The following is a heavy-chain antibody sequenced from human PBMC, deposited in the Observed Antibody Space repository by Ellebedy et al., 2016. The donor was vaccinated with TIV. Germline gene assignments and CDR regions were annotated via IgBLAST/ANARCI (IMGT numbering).Heavy chain of an antibody. J-gene: IGHJ4*01. CDR3: ARATSGFDY. CDR1: GFPSCKHV. CDR2: IGTAGDT. D-gene: IGHD5-24*01. Sequence: PGGSLRLSCAPLGFPSCKHVLHGVRPATGKGLEWVSAIGTAGDTSYSGSVKGRFIISRDSAKNSLYLQMNSLGAEDTAVYYCARATSGFDYWGQGALATVSS. V-gene: IGHV3-13*01.